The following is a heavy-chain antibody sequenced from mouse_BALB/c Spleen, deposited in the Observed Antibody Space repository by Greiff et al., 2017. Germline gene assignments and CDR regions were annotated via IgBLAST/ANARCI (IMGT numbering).Heavy chain of an antibody. D-gene: IGHD2-1*01. CDR3: TRGGLYYGNYFDY. Sequence: QVHVKQSGAELVKPGASVKLSCKASGYTFPSYYMYWVKQRPGQGLEWIGEINPSNGGTNFNEKFKSKATLTVDKSSSTAYMQLSSLTSEDSAVYYCTRGGLYYGNYFDYWGQGTTLTVSS. CDR1: GYTFPSYY. V-gene: IGHV1S81*02. J-gene: IGHJ2*01. CDR2: INPSNGGT.